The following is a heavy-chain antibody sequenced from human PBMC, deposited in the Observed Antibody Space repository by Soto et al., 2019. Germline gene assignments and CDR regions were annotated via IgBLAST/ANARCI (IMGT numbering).Heavy chain of an antibody. Sequence: GGSLRLSCAVSGFTFIDYGMHWVLQAPDKGLEWVAGVLGGGGSTFYADSVKGRFTISRDNSKNTLYVQMNNLRAEDTAIYYCARKGPTSDAFEIWGQGTMVTVSS. CDR1: GFTFIDYG. J-gene: IGHJ3*02. V-gene: IGHV3-23*01. CDR3: ARKGPTSDAFEI. CDR2: VLGGGGST.